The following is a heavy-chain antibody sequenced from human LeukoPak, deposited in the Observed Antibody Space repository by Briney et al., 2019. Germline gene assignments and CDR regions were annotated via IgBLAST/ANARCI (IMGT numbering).Heavy chain of an antibody. CDR1: GFTFSSYW. Sequence: GGSLRLSCAASGFTFSSYWMHWVRQAPGKGLEWVSSISDSGGSKYYADSVKGRFTISRDNSKNTLYLQVNSLRADDTAVYYCAKVIGLVAPFDYWGQGTRVTVSS. D-gene: IGHD2-21*01. J-gene: IGHJ4*02. V-gene: IGHV3-23*01. CDR3: AKVIGLVAPFDY. CDR2: ISDSGGSK.